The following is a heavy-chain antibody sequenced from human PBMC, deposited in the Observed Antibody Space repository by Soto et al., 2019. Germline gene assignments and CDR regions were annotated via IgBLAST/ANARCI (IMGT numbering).Heavy chain of an antibody. V-gene: IGHV3-73*01. J-gene: IGHJ6*03. CDR2: IRSKANSYAT. Sequence: EVQLVESGGGLVQPGGSLKLSCAASGFTFSGSAMHWVRQASGKGLEWVGGIRSKANSYATAYAASVKGRFTISRDDSKNTSYLQMNSLNTEDTAVYYCTRPRSYCSSTSCYHYYYYYYMDVWGKGTTVTVSS. CDR3: TRPRSYCSSTSCYHYYYYYYMDV. CDR1: GFTFSGSA. D-gene: IGHD2-2*01.